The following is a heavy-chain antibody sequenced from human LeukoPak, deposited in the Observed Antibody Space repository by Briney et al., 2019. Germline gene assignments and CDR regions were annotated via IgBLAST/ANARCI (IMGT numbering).Heavy chain of an antibody. Sequence: GGTLRLSCAASGFTFSSYWMNWVRQAPGKGLEWVANIKPGGSENYYVDSVKGRFTISRDNAKNSLFLKMNSLRSEDTAVYYCARGEAFERTPDGGFDIWGQGTMVTVSS. CDR1: GFTFSSYW. D-gene: IGHD2-15*01. CDR2: IKPGGSEN. V-gene: IGHV3-7*01. J-gene: IGHJ3*02. CDR3: ARGEAFERTPDGGFDI.